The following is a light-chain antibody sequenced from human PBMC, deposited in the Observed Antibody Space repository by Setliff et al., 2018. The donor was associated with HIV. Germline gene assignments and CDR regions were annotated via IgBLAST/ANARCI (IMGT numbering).Light chain of an antibody. Sequence: QSALTQPASVSGSPGQSITISCTGTSDNFGSYNLVSWYQQHPGKAPKLMIYEGTKRPSGVSNRFSSSKSGNTASLTISGLQAEDEADYYCCSYAGTNILYVFGTGTKVTVL. CDR1: SDNFGSYNL. J-gene: IGLJ1*01. CDR3: CSYAGTNILYV. CDR2: EGT. V-gene: IGLV2-23*01.